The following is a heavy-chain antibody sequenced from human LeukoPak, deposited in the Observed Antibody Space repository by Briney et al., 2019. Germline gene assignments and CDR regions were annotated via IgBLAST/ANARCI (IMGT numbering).Heavy chain of an antibody. CDR2: IIPIFGTA. J-gene: IGHJ4*02. V-gene: IGHV1-69*13. CDR3: ATTYYYDSSGYYLNANFDY. CDR1: GGTFSSYA. D-gene: IGHD3-22*01. Sequence: SVKVSCKASGGTFSSYAISWVRQAPGQGLEWMGGIIPIFGTADYAQKFQGRVTITADESTSTAYMELSSLRSEDTAVYYCATTYYYDSSGYYLNANFDYWGQGTLVTVSS.